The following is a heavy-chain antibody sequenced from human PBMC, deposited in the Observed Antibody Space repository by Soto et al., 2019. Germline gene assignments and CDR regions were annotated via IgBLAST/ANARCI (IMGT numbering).Heavy chain of an antibody. CDR2: IYYSGST. CDR1: GGSISSYY. J-gene: IGHJ3*02. D-gene: IGHD3-22*01. V-gene: IGHV4-59*01. Sequence: SETLSLTCTVSGGSISSYYWSWIRQPPGKGLEWIGYIYYSGSTNYNPSLKSRVTISVDTSKNQFSLKLSSVTAADTAVYYCARVGPEYYYDSSGYGGAFDIWGQGTVVTVSS. CDR3: ARVGPEYYYDSSGYGGAFDI.